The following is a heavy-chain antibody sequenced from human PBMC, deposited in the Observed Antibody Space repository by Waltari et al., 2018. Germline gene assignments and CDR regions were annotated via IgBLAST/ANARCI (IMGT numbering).Heavy chain of an antibody. Sequence: QVQLVQSGAEVRKPGSSVKVSCKASGGTFGSYAITWVRQAPGEGLEWMVRIIPIFGTAPNYAQKFQGRLTITADESTATVYMDLSSLRSDDTAVYYCARRQLGGAFDPWGQGTLVSVSS. CDR3: ARRQLGGAFDP. J-gene: IGHJ5*02. D-gene: IGHD3-16*01. V-gene: IGHV1-69*15. CDR2: IIPIFGTAP. CDR1: GGTFGSYA.